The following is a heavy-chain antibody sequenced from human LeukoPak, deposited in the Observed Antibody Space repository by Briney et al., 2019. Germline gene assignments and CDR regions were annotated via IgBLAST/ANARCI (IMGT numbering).Heavy chain of an antibody. D-gene: IGHD3-9*01. J-gene: IGHJ6*02. V-gene: IGHV3-7*01. Sequence: QSGGSLRLSCAASGFTFSSYWMSWVRQAPGKGLEWVANIKQDGSEKYYVDSVKGRFTISRDNAKNSLYLQMNSLRAEDTAVYYCARAMVLTGSSYGMDVWGQGTTVTVSS. CDR2: IKQDGSEK. CDR3: ARAMVLTGSSYGMDV. CDR1: GFTFSSYW.